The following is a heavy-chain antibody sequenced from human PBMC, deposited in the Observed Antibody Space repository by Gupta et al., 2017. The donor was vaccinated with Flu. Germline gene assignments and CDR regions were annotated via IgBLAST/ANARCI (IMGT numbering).Heavy chain of an antibody. Sequence: EVQLLESGGGLVQPGGSLRLPCAASGFTFSSYAMTWVRQAPGKGREWVSTISASGISTYFGDSGNGRFTISRDNSKSTVHLQINSLRAGDTAVYYCAKGGLGGIPAAILDSWGQGTLVTVSS. J-gene: IGHJ4*02. CDR2: ISASGIST. V-gene: IGHV3-23*01. CDR3: AKGGLGGIPAAILDS. D-gene: IGHD2-2*01. CDR1: GFTFSSYA.